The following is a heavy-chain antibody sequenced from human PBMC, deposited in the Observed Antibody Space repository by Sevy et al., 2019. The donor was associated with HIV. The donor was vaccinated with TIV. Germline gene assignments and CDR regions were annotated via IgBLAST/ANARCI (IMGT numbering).Heavy chain of an antibody. CDR3: GKGGGGHYDPDEIGYYFYYYNMDV. CDR1: GFTFSSYA. D-gene: IGHD3-22*01. Sequence: GGSLRLSCAASGFTFSSYAMHWVRQAPGKGLEWVAVISYDGSNKYYADSVKGRFTISRDNSKNRLYLQMNSLRSEDTAIYYGGKGGGGHYDPDEIGYYFYYYNMDVWGKGTTVTVSS. V-gene: IGHV3-30-3*01. J-gene: IGHJ6*03. CDR2: ISYDGSNK.